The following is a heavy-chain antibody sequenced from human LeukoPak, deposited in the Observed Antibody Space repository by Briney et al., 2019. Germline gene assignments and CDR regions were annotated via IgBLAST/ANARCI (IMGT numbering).Heavy chain of an antibody. CDR2: IFYSGGT. CDR1: GGSVSSSSFS. V-gene: IGHV4-39*01. CDR3: ARQGGYNYGNFDY. D-gene: IGHD5-18*01. Sequence: SETLSLTCTVSGGSVSSSSFSWGWIRQPPGKGLEWIGRIFYSGGTYYNPSLMSRVTISVDTSENQFSLKLSSVTAADTAVYYCARQGGYNYGNFDYWGQGTLVTVSS. J-gene: IGHJ4*02.